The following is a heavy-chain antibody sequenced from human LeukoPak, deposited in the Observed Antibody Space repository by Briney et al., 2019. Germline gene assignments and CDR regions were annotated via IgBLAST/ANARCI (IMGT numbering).Heavy chain of an antibody. V-gene: IGHV3-74*01. J-gene: IGHJ4*02. D-gene: IGHD3-22*01. Sequence: GGSLRLSCAASGSTFSSYWMHWVRQAPGKGLVWVSRINSDGSSTSYADSVKGRFAISRDNAKNTLYLQMNSLRAEDTAVYYCARGGYYYDSSGYIWGQGTLVTVSS. CDR3: ARGGYYYDSSGYI. CDR1: GSTFSSYW. CDR2: INSDGSST.